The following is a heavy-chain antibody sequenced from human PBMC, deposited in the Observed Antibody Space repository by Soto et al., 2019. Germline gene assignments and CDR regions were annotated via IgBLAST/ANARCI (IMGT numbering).Heavy chain of an antibody. J-gene: IGHJ4*02. V-gene: IGHV3-9*01. CDR1: GFTFDDYA. Sequence: EVQLVESGGGLVQPGRSLRLSCAASGFTFDDYAMHWVRRVPGTGLEWFSSISWNSNIIGYADSVKGRFTISRDNAKNSLYLQMNSLRPEDTALYYCAKGGPDGFCSGGRCYFDYWGQGTLVTVSS. CDR3: AKGGPDGFCSGGRCYFDY. CDR2: ISWNSNII. D-gene: IGHD2-15*01.